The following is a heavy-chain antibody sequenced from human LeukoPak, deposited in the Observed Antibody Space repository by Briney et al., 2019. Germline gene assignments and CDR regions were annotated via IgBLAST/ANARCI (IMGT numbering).Heavy chain of an antibody. Sequence: GGSLRLSCAASGFTVSSNYMSWVRQAPGKGLEWVSTISISGGSTYYADSVKGRFTISRDNSKNTLYLQMNSLRAEDTAVYYCARGTDFWSGSDYYYYMDVWGKGTTVTVSS. D-gene: IGHD3-3*01. CDR1: GFTVSSNY. V-gene: IGHV3-53*05. CDR2: ISISGGST. J-gene: IGHJ6*03. CDR3: ARGTDFWSGSDYYYYMDV.